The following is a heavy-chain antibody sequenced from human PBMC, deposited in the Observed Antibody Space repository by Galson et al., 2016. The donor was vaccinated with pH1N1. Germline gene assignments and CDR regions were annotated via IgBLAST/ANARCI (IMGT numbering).Heavy chain of an antibody. D-gene: IGHD4-23*01. CDR1: GGSITSGGYS. J-gene: IGHJ3*02. CDR2: IYHTGTT. Sequence: TLSLTCAVSGGSITSGGYSWNWIRQPPGKGLEWIGYIYHTGTTYYNPSLKSRFTISVDTSKNQFSLKVNSMTAADTAIYYCARGRLYGGDAFDIWGRGTMVTVSS. CDR3: ARGRLYGGDAFDI. V-gene: IGHV4-30-2*01.